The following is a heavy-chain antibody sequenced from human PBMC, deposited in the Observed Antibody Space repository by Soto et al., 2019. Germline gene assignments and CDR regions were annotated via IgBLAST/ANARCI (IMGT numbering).Heavy chain of an antibody. CDR3: AREGAYNQDSSGYELDY. Sequence: QVQLQESGPGLVKPSETLSLTCTVSGGPVSSGSYYWSWIRQPPGRGLEWIGYIYYTGSTKYNASLESRITISIDTSNNQFSLKLNSVTAADTAVYYCAREGAYNQDSSGYELDYWGQGTLVIVSS. V-gene: IGHV4-61*01. J-gene: IGHJ4*02. CDR2: IYYTGST. CDR1: GGPVSSGSYY. D-gene: IGHD3-22*01.